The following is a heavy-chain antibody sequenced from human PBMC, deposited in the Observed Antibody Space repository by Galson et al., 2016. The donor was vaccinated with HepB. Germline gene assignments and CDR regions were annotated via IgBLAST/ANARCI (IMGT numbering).Heavy chain of an antibody. D-gene: IGHD1-26*01. CDR1: GFTFSYYT. Sequence: SLRLSCAASGFTFSYYTFHWVRQAPGAGLEWVALISSDGTKERYADSVKGRFTISRDSSKNTVSLQMSSLTPKDTAVYYCARDDKWDLAYGGYSDYWGQGTLVTVSS. CDR3: ARDDKWDLAYGGYSDY. CDR2: ISSDGTKE. J-gene: IGHJ4*02. V-gene: IGHV3-30-3*01.